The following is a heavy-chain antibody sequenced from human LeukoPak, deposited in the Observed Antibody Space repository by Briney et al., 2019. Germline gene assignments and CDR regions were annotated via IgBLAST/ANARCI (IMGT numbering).Heavy chain of an antibody. D-gene: IGHD3-10*01. CDR2: IYHSGST. V-gene: IGHV4-30-2*01. Sequence: SETLSLTCAVSGGSISSGGYSWSWIRQPPGKGLEWIGYIYHSGSTYYNPSLKSRVTISVDRSRNQFSPKLSSVTAADTAVYYCARVWFGELSGWFDPWGQGTLVTVSS. CDR3: ARVWFGELSGWFDP. CDR1: GGSISSGGYS. J-gene: IGHJ5*02.